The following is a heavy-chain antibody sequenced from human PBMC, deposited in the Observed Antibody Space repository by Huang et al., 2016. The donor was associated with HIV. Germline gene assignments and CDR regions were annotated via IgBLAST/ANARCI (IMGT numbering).Heavy chain of an antibody. CDR1: GYTFTRYA. Sequence: QVQLVQSGSELRKPGASVKVSCQASGYTFTRYAMNRVRQAPGQGLEWMGWINTNTGNPTYAQAFTGRFVLSLDTSFSTAYLQISSLEAEDTAVYYCARDYYDSRGYDIHAVVDYWGQGTLVTVSS. CDR3: ARDYYDSRGYDIHAVVDY. CDR2: INTNTGNP. J-gene: IGHJ4*02. D-gene: IGHD3-22*01. V-gene: IGHV7-4-1*02.